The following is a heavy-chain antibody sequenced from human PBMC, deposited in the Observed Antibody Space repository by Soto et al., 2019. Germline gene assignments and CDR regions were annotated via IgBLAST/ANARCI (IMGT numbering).Heavy chain of an antibody. D-gene: IGHD3-22*01. CDR2: FPPDDGET. CDR1: GHTHTKLS. Sequence: KGSRKVSGHTHTKLSMSWVRQKIGKGLEWMGGFPPDDGETIYAQKFQGRVTMTADTSTDTAYRELSSLRSEDTAVYYCATIVPITMIVVVRHVDAFDIWGQGTMVTVSS. J-gene: IGHJ3*02. V-gene: IGHV1-24*01. CDR3: ATIVPITMIVVVRHVDAFDI.